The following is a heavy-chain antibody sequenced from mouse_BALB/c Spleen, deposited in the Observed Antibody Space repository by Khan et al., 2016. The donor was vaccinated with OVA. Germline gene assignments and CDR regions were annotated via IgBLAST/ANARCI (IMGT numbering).Heavy chain of an antibody. J-gene: IGHJ4*01. CDR3: ARAYYRYDGYYAMDY. V-gene: IGHV2-6-4*01. CDR2: IWGGGGT. D-gene: IGHD2-14*01. Sequence: QMQLEESGPGLVAPSQSLSITCTVSGFSLSRYNIHWVRQPPGKGLEWLGMIWGGGGTDYNSTLKIRLSISKDNSKSPVFLKMNSLQTDDTAIYFCARAYYRYDGYYAMDYWGQGTSVTVSS. CDR1: GFSLSRYN.